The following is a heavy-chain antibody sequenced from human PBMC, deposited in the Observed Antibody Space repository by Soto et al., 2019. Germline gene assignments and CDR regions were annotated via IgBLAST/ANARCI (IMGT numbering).Heavy chain of an antibody. Sequence: PGGSLRLSCGASGFTFSSYGMHWVRQAPGKGLEWVAVIWYDGSNKYYADSVKGRFTISRDNSKNTLYLQMNSLRAEDTAVYYCARDWSGYDRRTRYYGMDVWGQGTKVTVSS. CDR1: GFTFSSYG. CDR2: IWYDGSNK. CDR3: ARDWSGYDRRTRYYGMDV. J-gene: IGHJ6*02. V-gene: IGHV3-33*01. D-gene: IGHD5-12*01.